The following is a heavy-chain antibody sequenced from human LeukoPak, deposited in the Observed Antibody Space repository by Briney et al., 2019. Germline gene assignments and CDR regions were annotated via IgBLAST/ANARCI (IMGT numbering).Heavy chain of an antibody. CDR1: GFTFSAYA. V-gene: IGHV3-23*01. D-gene: IGHD4-17*01. J-gene: IGHJ3*02. Sequence: GGSLRLSCTASGFTFSAYAMMWVRQAPGKGPEWVSAIRGGGGSAFYADSVKGRYTISRDNSKYTLFLQMNSLRAEDTAVYYCARDPNGDYIGAFDMWGPGTMVTVSS. CDR2: IRGGGGSA. CDR3: ARDPNGDYIGAFDM.